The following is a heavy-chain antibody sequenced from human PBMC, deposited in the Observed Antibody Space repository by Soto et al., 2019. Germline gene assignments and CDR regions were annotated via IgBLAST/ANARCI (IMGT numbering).Heavy chain of an antibody. D-gene: IGHD2-2*01. V-gene: IGHV1-69*13. CDR2: IIPIFGTA. J-gene: IGHJ6*02. CDR1: GGTFSSYA. Sequence: SVKVSCKASGGTFSSYAISWVRQAPGQGLEWMGGIIPIFGTANYAQKFQGRVTITADESTSTAYMELSSLRSEDTAVYYCARGYCSSTSCYSDGYYYYYGMDVWGQGTTVTVSS. CDR3: ARGYCSSTSCYSDGYYYYYGMDV.